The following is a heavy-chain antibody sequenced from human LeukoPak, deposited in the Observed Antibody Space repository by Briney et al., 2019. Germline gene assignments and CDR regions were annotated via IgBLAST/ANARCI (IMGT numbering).Heavy chain of an antibody. CDR3: ARTPTAMVPTDLDY. V-gene: IGHV3-21*01. J-gene: IGHJ4*02. D-gene: IGHD5-18*01. Sequence: GGSLRLSCAASGFTFSSYSMNWVRQAPGKGLEWVSSISSSSSYIYYADSVKGQFTISRDNAKNSLYLQMNSLRAEDTAVYYCARTPTAMVPTDLDYWGQGTLVTVSS. CDR1: GFTFSSYS. CDR2: ISSSSSYI.